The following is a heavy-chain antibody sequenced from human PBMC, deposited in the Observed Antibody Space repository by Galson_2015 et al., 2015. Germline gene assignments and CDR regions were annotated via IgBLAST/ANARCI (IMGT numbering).Heavy chain of an antibody. D-gene: IGHD5-24*01. CDR3: ARVFDSGPPIEMATTSSFLCAFEI. J-gene: IGHJ3*02. V-gene: IGHV3-23*01. CDR1: GFTFSSYA. Sequence: SLRLSCAASGFTFSSYAMSWVRQAPGKGLEWVSAISGSGGSTYYADSVKGRFTISRDNSKNTRYLQMNSLRAEDTAVYYCARVFDSGPPIEMATTSSFLCAFEIWGQGTMVTVSS. CDR2: ISGSGGST.